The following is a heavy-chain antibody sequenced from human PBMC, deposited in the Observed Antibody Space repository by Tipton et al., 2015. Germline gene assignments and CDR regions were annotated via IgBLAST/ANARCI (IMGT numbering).Heavy chain of an antibody. Sequence: TLSLTCTVSGGSISSSSYYWGWIRQPPGKGLEWIGYVYYSGSTNYNPSLKSRVTISVDTSKNQFSVKMTSVTAADTAVYYCARGSYNDFWSLHMPSHHYNAMDVWGQGTTVTVSS. CDR3: ARGSYNDFWSLHMPSHHYNAMDV. D-gene: IGHD3-3*01. CDR1: GGSISSSSYY. CDR2: VYYSGST. J-gene: IGHJ6*02. V-gene: IGHV4-61*05.